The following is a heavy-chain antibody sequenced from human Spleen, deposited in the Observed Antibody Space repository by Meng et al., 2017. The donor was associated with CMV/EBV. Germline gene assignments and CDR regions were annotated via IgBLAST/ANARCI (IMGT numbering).Heavy chain of an antibody. V-gene: IGHV3-23*01. J-gene: IGHJ4*02. D-gene: IGHD5-18*01. CDR1: GFTFSNYA. CDR3: AKDKGYSYGSFDY. CDR2: ISGSGGST. Sequence: GESLKISCAASGFTFSNYAMKWVRQAPGKGLEWVSAISGSGGSTYYADSVKGRFTISRDNSKNTLYLQMNSLRAEDTAVYYCAKDKGYSYGSFDYWGQGTLVTVSS.